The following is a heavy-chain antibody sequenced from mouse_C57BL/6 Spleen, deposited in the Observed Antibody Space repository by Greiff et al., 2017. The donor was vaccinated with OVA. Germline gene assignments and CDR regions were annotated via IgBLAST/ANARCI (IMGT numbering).Heavy chain of an antibody. Sequence: EVKLMESGEGLVKPGGSLKLSCAASGFTFSSYAMSWVRQTPEKRLEWVAYISSGGDYIYYADTVKGRFTISRDNARNTLYLQKSSLKSEDTAMYYCTRDDDYDGGVAYWGQGTLVTVSA. CDR1: GFTFSSYA. D-gene: IGHD2-4*01. CDR2: ISSGGDYI. CDR3: TRDDDYDGGVAY. J-gene: IGHJ3*01. V-gene: IGHV5-9-1*02.